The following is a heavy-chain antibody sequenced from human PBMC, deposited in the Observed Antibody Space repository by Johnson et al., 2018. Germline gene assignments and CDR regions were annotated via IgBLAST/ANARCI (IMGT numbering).Heavy chain of an antibody. D-gene: IGHD4-23*01. CDR1: GGSISTYY. CDR2: IYYSGST. J-gene: IGHJ4*02. Sequence: QVQLQESGPGLVKPSETXSLTCNVSGGSISTYYWSWIRQPPGKGLEWIGYIYYSGSTNYNPPLKSRVTISVDMSKNQFSLKLSSVTAADTAVYYCARGGDGGNYYFDYWGQGTLVTVSS. V-gene: IGHV4-59*01. CDR3: ARGGDGGNYYFDY.